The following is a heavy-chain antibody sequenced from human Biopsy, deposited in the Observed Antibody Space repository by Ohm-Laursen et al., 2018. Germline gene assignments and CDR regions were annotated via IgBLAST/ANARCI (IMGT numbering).Heavy chain of an antibody. CDR1: GGSISSDY. CDR2: IYYSGST. J-gene: IGHJ6*02. D-gene: IGHD2/OR15-2a*01. Sequence: TLSLTCIVSGGSISSDYWSWIRQTPGKGLEWIGYIYYSGSTNYNPSLKSRVTISVDTPKNQFSLRLNSVTAADTAVYYCARATNSTGWPYYYFYGMDVWGQGTTVTVSS. V-gene: IGHV4-59*01. CDR3: ARATNSTGWPYYYFYGMDV.